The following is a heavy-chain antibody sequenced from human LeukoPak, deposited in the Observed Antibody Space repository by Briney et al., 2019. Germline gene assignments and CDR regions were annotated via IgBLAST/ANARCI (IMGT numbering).Heavy chain of an antibody. J-gene: IGHJ5*02. V-gene: IGHV4-61*01. D-gene: IGHD3-9*01. CDR3: AMQNYDILTGYHNWFDP. CDR1: GGSVSSGSYY. CDR2: IYYSGST. Sequence: SETLSLTCTVSGGSVSSGSYYWRWIRQPPGKGLEWIGDIYYSGSTNYNPSLKSRVTISVDTSKNQFSLKLSSVTAADTAVYYCAMQNYDILTGYHNWFDPWGQGTLVTVSS.